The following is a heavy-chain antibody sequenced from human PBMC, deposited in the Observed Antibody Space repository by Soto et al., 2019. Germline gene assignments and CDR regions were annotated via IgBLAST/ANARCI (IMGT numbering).Heavy chain of an antibody. CDR1: GYTFTSYY. CDR2: INPSGGST. Sequence: ASVKVSCKASGYTFTSYYMHWVRQAPGQGLEWMGIINPSGGSTSYAQKFQGRVTMTRDTSTSTVYMELSSLRSEDTAVYYCARDNEDYDYVWGSYRYSETFDYWGQGTLVTVSS. V-gene: IGHV1-46*01. D-gene: IGHD3-16*02. CDR3: ARDNEDYDYVWGSYRYSETFDY. J-gene: IGHJ4*02.